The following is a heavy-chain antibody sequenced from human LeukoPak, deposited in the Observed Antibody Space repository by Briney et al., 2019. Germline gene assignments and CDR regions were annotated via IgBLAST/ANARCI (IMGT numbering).Heavy chain of an antibody. J-gene: IGHJ4*02. D-gene: IGHD3-22*01. CDR2: IKRKSDGGTT. CDR3: TTYDSSGYFYFDY. Sequence: GGSLRLSCAASGFTFSNAWMSWVRQAPGKGLEWVGRIKRKSDGGTTDYAAPVKGRFTISRDDSTNTLYLQMNSLKTEDTAVYYCTTYDSSGYFYFDYWGQGTLVTVSS. V-gene: IGHV3-15*01. CDR1: GFTFSNAW.